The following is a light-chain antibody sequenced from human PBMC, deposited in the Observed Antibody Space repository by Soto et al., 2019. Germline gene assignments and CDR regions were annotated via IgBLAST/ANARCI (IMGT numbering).Light chain of an antibody. Sequence: DIQMTQSPSTLSASVGDRVTITCRASQNINDLLAWYQQKPGKAPNLLIYKASSLESGVPSRFSGSGYGTEFTLTISSLQPDDFATYYCQQYDSYPYTFGQGTRLEIK. J-gene: IGKJ5*01. CDR3: QQYDSYPYT. CDR1: QNINDL. V-gene: IGKV1-5*03. CDR2: KAS.